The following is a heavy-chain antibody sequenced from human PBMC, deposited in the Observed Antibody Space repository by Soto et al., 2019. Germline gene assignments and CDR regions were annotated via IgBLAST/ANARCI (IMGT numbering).Heavy chain of an antibody. CDR3: ARHKKNADALLDY. D-gene: IGHD2-8*01. CDR1: GYSFPTYW. J-gene: IGHJ4*02. Sequence: EVQLVQSGGEVKKPGESLKISCKGSGYSFPTYWISWVRQMPGKGLEWMGRIDPSDSYTSYRPSFQGHVTISVDKSISTAYLQLSSLQAPDTAMYYCARHKKNADALLDYWGQGTLVTVSS. V-gene: IGHV5-10-1*03. CDR2: IDPSDSYT.